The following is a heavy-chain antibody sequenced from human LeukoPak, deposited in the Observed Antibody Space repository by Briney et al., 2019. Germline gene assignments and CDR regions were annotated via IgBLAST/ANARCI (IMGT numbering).Heavy chain of an antibody. CDR3: VTETTEGAKDY. Sequence: GGSLRLSCAASGFTFSNRYMGWVRQAPGEGLAWVSYISSSSHYTNYEASVRGRFIISRDNARDSVYLQMNSLRVEDTAIYYCVTETTEGAKDYWGQGTLVTVSS. CDR2: ISSSSHYT. D-gene: IGHD1-14*01. V-gene: IGHV3-11*05. J-gene: IGHJ4*02. CDR1: GFTFSNRY.